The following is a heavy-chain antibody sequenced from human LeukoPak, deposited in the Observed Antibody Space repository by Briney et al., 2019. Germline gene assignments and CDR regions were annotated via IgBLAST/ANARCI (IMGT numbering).Heavy chain of an antibody. V-gene: IGHV4-4*09. Sequence: TSETLSLTCTVSGGSISSYYWSWIQQPPGKGLEWIGYIYTSGSTNYNPSLKSRVTISVDTSKNQFSLKLSSVTAADTAVYYCARHLYSSGWYSEGFDYWGQGTLVTVSS. J-gene: IGHJ4*02. CDR1: GGSISSYY. CDR3: ARHLYSSGWYSEGFDY. CDR2: IYTSGST. D-gene: IGHD6-19*01.